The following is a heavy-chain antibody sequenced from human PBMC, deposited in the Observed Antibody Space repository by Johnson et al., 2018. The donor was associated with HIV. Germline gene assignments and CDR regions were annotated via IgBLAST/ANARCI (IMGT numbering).Heavy chain of an antibody. Sequence: QVQLVESGGGVVQPGGSLRLSSAASGFTFSSYAMHWVRQAPAKGLEWVAAISYDGSDKDHADSVKGRFTISRDNAKKSLYLQMNSLRAEDTALYYCARVNSAAAFDIWGQGTMVTVSS. J-gene: IGHJ3*02. D-gene: IGHD1-1*01. V-gene: IGHV3-30*04. CDR2: ISYDGSDK. CDR3: ARVNSAAAFDI. CDR1: GFTFSSYA.